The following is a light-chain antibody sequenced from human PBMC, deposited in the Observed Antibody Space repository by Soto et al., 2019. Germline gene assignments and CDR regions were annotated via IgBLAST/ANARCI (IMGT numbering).Light chain of an antibody. J-gene: IGKJ5*01. CDR2: DAS. Sequence: EIVMTQFPATLSESPGERVTLSCRASQSVSTNVAWYQQKPGEAPRLLIFDASSRATGIPARFSGSGSGTDFTLTISSLEPADFAVYYCQHRSSWPPTFGQGTRLEIK. CDR1: QSVSTN. V-gene: IGKV3-11*01. CDR3: QHRSSWPPT.